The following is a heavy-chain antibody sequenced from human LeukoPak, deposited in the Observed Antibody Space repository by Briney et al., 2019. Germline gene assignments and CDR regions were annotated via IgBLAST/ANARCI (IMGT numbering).Heavy chain of an antibody. J-gene: IGHJ6*02. V-gene: IGHV3-23*01. Sequence: GGSLRLSCAASGFTFSSYAMSWVRQAPGKGLEWVSAISGSGGSTYYADSVKGRFTISRDNSKNTLYLQMNSLRAEDTAVYYCAKDHQWELPWDYYYGMDVWGQGTTVTVSS. CDR1: GFTFSSYA. D-gene: IGHD1-26*01. CDR3: AKDHQWELPWDYYYGMDV. CDR2: ISGSGGST.